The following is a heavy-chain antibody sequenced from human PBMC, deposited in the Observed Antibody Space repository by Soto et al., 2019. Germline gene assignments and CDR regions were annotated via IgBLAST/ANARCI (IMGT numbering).Heavy chain of an antibody. V-gene: IGHV4-39*01. D-gene: IGHD3-10*01. CDR1: GASLSSGYYY. Sequence: TSETLSLTCTVSGASLSSGYYYSGFVRQPPGTGMGWIGSIHYSERSYFYPSLQSRVTISLDTSQNQISLNLSSVTGADTAVYYCARSRGPRNRTAFDIWGQGTMPT. J-gene: IGHJ3*02. CDR3: ARSRGPRNRTAFDI. CDR2: IHYSERS.